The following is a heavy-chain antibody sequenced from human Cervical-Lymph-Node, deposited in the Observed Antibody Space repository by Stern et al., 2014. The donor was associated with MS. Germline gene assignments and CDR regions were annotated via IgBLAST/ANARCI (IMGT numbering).Heavy chain of an antibody. Sequence: QLVQSGPEVKRPWTSVRVSCKASGFTFISSAMQWVRQARGPRLGLIGFIVVASADTRYAQKCHDRVTISRDMSTSTVNMELSSLRSEDTAVYYCAAEGEYIRSGIYHYTGMDVWGQGTTVTVSS. CDR3: AAEGEYIRSGIYHYTGMDV. J-gene: IGHJ6*02. CDR2: IVVASADT. V-gene: IGHV1-58*02. CDR1: GFTFISSA. D-gene: IGHD3-10*01.